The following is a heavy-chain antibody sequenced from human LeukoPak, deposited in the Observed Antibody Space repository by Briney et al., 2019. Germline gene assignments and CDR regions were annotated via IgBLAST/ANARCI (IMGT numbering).Heavy chain of an antibody. Sequence: GGSLRLSCAASGFTFSDYYMSWIRQAPGKGLEWVSLISWDGGSTYYADSVKGRFTISRDNSKNSLYLQMNSLRTEDTALYYCAKDMGLGHYYYGMDVWGQGTTVTVSS. J-gene: IGHJ6*02. CDR2: ISWDGGST. CDR3: AKDMGLGHYYYGMDV. V-gene: IGHV3-43*01. CDR1: GFTFSDYY. D-gene: IGHD3-16*01.